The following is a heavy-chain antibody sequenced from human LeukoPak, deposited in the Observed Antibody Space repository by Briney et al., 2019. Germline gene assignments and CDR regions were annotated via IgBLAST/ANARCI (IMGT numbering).Heavy chain of an antibody. J-gene: IGHJ6*04. Sequence: PSEILSLTCTVSGGSISSYYWSWIRQPPGKGLEWIGYIYYSGSTNYNPSLKSRVTISVDTSKNQFSLKLSSVTAADTAVYYCARDGLTGYYGMDVWGKGTTVTVSS. CDR2: IYYSGST. D-gene: IGHD3-9*01. V-gene: IGHV4-59*01. CDR3: ARDGLTGYYGMDV. CDR1: GGSISSYY.